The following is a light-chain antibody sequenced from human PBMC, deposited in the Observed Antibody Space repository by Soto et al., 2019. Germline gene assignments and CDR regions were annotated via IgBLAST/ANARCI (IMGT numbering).Light chain of an antibody. CDR1: SSDVGGHNL. CDR2: DVS. V-gene: IGLV2-23*02. Sequence: QSALTQPASVSGSPGQSITVSCTGTSSDVGGHNLVSWYQQHPGKAPKLMISDVSKRPSGVPDRFSGSKSGNTASLTISGLQAEDEADYYCCSYAGDLALFGGGTKLTVL. CDR3: CSYAGDLAL. J-gene: IGLJ2*01.